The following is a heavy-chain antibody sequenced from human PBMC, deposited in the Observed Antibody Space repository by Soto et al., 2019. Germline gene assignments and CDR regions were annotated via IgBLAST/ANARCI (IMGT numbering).Heavy chain of an antibody. J-gene: IGHJ6*02. CDR1: GGTFSSYP. CDR3: ARVGHITNYGMAV. D-gene: IGHD1-26*01. Sequence: QVQLVQSGAEVKKPGSSVKVSCEASGGTFSSYPINWVRQAPGQGLEWMGGIIPFFGTSNYAQKFQGRVAITADDSTSTAYMELRSLRSGDTAVYYCARVGHITNYGMAVWGQGTTVTVSS. V-gene: IGHV1-69*01. CDR2: IIPFFGTS.